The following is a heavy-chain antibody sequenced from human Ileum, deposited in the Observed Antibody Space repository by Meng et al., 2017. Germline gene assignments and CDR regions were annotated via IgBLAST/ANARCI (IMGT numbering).Heavy chain of an antibody. Sequence: EVQLVESGGGLVQPGWSLRLSCAASGFTFSNYWMHWVRQAPGKGLVWVSRLKSDGSYTNYADSVKGRFTISRDNAKNTLYLQMNSLRAEDTAVYYCARGSDYSGSYVDYWGQGALVTVSS. D-gene: IGHD1-26*01. CDR3: ARGSDYSGSYVDY. J-gene: IGHJ4*02. CDR2: LKSDGSYT. CDR1: GFTFSNYW. V-gene: IGHV3-74*01.